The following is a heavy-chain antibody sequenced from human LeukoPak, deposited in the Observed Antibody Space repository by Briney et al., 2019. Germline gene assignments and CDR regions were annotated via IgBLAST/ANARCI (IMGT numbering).Heavy chain of an antibody. D-gene: IGHD2-15*01. Sequence: ASVKVSCKASGYTFTSYYMHWVRQAPGQGLEWMGIINPSGGSTSYAQKFQGRVTMTRDMSTSTAYMELRSLRSDDTAVYYCARGGSVGGYCSGGSCYSADYWGQGTLVTVSS. CDR1: GYTFTSYY. CDR2: INPSGGST. CDR3: ARGGSVGGYCSGGSCYSADY. J-gene: IGHJ4*02. V-gene: IGHV1-46*01.